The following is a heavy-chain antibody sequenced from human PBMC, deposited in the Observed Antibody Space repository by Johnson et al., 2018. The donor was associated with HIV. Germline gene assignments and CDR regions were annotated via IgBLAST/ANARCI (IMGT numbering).Heavy chain of an antibody. V-gene: IGHV3-7*03. CDR3: ARVVAFGWELNDAFDI. CDR1: GFTFSSYW. Sequence: VQLVESGGGLVQPGGSLRLSCAASGFTFSSYWMSWVRQAPGKGLEWVANIKQDGSEKYYVDSVKGRFTISRDNAKKHLYLQMNSLRGEDTALYYCARVVAFGWELNDAFDIWGQGTMVTVSS. D-gene: IGHD1-26*01. J-gene: IGHJ3*02. CDR2: IKQDGSEK.